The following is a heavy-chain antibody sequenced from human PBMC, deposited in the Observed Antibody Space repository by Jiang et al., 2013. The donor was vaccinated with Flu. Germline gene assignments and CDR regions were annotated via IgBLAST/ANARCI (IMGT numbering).Heavy chain of an antibody. J-gene: IGHJ4*01. D-gene: IGHD1-26*01. CDR2: INTNTGNP. CDR3: ARDVRSGSYDY. Sequence: INTNTGNPTYAQGFTGRFVFSLDTSVTTAYLQIYSLKAEDTAVYYCARDVRSGSYDYWGQGTLVTVSS. V-gene: IGHV7-4-1*01.